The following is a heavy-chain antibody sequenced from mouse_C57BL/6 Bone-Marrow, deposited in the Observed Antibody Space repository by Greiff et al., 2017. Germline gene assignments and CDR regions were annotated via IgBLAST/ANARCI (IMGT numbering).Heavy chain of an antibody. D-gene: IGHD2-3*01. CDR2: IDPENGDT. Sequence: VQLKESGAELVRPGASVKLSCTASGFNIKDDYMHWVKQRPEQGLEWIGWIDPENGDTEYASKFQGKATITADTSSNTAYLQLSSLTSDDTAVYYCTTHDGYSYYFDYWGQGTTLTVSS. V-gene: IGHV14-4*01. CDR3: TTHDGYSYYFDY. CDR1: GFNIKDDY. J-gene: IGHJ2*01.